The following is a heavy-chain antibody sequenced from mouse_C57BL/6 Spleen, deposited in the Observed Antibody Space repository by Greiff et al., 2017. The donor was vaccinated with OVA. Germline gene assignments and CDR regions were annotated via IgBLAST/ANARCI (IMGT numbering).Heavy chain of an antibody. V-gene: IGHV3-6*01. J-gene: IGHJ2*01. Sequence: EVKLMESGPGLVKPSQSLSLTCSVTGYSITSGYYWNWIRQFPGNKLEWMGYISYDGSNNYNPSLKNRISITRDTSKNQFFLKLNSVTTEDTATYYCARRTAQATFDYWGQGTTLTVSS. CDR2: ISYDGSN. CDR3: ARRTAQATFDY. D-gene: IGHD3-2*02. CDR1: GYSITSGYY.